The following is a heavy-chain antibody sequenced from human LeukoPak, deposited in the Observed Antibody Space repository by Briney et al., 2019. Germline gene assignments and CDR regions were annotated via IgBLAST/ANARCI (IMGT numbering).Heavy chain of an antibody. CDR2: ISYDGSNK. CDR1: GFTFSSYY. CDR3: ASVNWNYAGAFDI. J-gene: IGHJ3*02. V-gene: IGHV3-30-3*01. Sequence: GGSLRLSCAASGFTFSSYYMTWVRQAPGKGLEWVAVISYDGSNKYYADSVKGRFTISRDNSKNTLYLQMNSLRAEDTAVYYCASVNWNYAGAFDIWGQGTMVTVSS. D-gene: IGHD1-7*01.